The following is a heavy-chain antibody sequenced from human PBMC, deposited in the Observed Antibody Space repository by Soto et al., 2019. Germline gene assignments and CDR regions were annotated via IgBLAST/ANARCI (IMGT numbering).Heavy chain of an antibody. D-gene: IGHD3-10*01. CDR2: IYYSGST. J-gene: IGHJ4*02. V-gene: IGHV4-59*01. CDR1: GGSISSYY. Sequence: SATLSLTCTVSGGSISSYYWSWIRQPPGKGLEWIGYIYYSGSTNYNPSLKSRVTISVDTSKNQFSLKLSSVTAADTAVYYCASTNHYGSGRPDYWGQGTLVTV. CDR3: ASTNHYGSGRPDY.